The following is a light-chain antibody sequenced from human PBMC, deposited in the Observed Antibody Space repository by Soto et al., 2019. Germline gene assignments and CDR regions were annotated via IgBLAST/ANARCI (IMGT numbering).Light chain of an antibody. CDR3: QQYGTSEII. Sequence: EIVFTQSPRTLSLSPGERATLSCRASQSVTSTYLAWYQQKPGQAPRLLIYGASSRAIGIPDRFSGSGSGTDFTLTISRLEPEDFAVFFCQQYGTSEIIFGQGTRLEI. CDR2: GAS. J-gene: IGKJ5*01. V-gene: IGKV3-20*01. CDR1: QSVTSTY.